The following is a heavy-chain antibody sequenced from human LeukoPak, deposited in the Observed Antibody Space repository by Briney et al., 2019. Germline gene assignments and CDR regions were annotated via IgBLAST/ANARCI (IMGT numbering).Heavy chain of an antibody. V-gene: IGHV1-69*05. J-gene: IGHJ4*02. CDR2: IIPIFGTA. D-gene: IGHD1-26*01. Sequence: ASVKVSCKASGGTFSSYANSWVRQAPGQGLEWMGGIIPIFGTANYAQKFQGRVTITTDESTSTAYMELSSLRSEDTAVYYCARLVGATNLLDYWGQGTLVTVSS. CDR1: GGTFSSYA. CDR3: ARLVGATNLLDY.